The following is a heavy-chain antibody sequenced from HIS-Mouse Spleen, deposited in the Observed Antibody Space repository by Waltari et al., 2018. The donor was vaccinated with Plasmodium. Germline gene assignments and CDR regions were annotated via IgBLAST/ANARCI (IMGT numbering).Heavy chain of an antibody. CDR1: GFTFSSYG. V-gene: IGHV3-30*03. Sequence: ESGGGVVQPGRSLRLSCAASGFTFSSYGMHWVRQAPGKGLEWVAVISYDGSNKYYAASVKGRFTISRDNSKNTLYLQMNSLRAEDTAVYYCATSGLTGGTYYFDYWGQGTLVTVSS. CDR3: ATSGLTGGTYYFDY. D-gene: IGHD7-27*01. CDR2: ISYDGSNK. J-gene: IGHJ4*02.